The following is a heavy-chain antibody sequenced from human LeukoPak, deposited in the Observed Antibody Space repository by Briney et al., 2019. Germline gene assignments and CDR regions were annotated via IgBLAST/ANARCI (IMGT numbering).Heavy chain of an antibody. V-gene: IGHV1-46*01. D-gene: IGHD4/OR15-4a*01. J-gene: IGHJ4*02. Sequence: RASVKVSCKTSGYTFTNYYMHWVRQAPGQGLEWMGIINPSGTSTTYAQKFQGRVTMTRDTSTSTDFMELSSLRSEDTAVYYCAKGHSDYGTGFDCWGQGTLVTVAS. CDR1: GYTFTNYY. CDR2: INPSGTST. CDR3: AKGHSDYGTGFDC.